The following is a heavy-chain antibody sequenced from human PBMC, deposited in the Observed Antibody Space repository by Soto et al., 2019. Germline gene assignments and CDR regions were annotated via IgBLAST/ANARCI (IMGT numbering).Heavy chain of an antibody. CDR1: GYSFANYW. Sequence: GESLKISCKGSGYSFANYWIGWVRQMPGKGLEWMGVIYPGDSDTRYSPSFQGQVTISADKSISTAYLQWSSLKASDTAMYYCARRKYYYDSSGYYPDWGQGTLVTVSS. D-gene: IGHD3-22*01. CDR3: ARRKYYYDSSGYYPD. V-gene: IGHV5-51*01. CDR2: IYPGDSDT. J-gene: IGHJ4*02.